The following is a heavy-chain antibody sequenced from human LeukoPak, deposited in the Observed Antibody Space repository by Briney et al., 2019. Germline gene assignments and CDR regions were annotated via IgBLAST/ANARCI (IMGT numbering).Heavy chain of an antibody. CDR1: GGSISTYY. CDR3: ARDGSARYYFDY. CDR2: IYYSGSA. V-gene: IGHV4-59*01. Sequence: SETLSLTCTVSGGSISTYYWNWIRQPPGKGLEWIGYIYYSGSANYNPSLKSRVTISVDTSKNPFSLKLSSVTAADTAMYYCARDGSARYYFDYWGQGTLVTVSS. J-gene: IGHJ4*02.